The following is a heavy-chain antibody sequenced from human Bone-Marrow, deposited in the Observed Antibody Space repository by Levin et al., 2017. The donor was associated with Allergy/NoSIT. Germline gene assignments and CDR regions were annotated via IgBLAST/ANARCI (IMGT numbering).Heavy chain of an antibody. CDR1: GFSFTSYW. CDR2: IKQDGGEK. Sequence: LPGGSLRLSCAASGFSFTSYWMSWVRQAPGKGLEWVANIKQDGGEKNYVDSAKGRFTISRDNAYNSLYLQMNSLRVEDTAVYYCARDAGWLQLEYGIFDNWGQGTPVTVSS. D-gene: IGHD5-24*01. V-gene: IGHV3-7*01. J-gene: IGHJ4*02. CDR3: ARDAGWLQLEYGIFDN.